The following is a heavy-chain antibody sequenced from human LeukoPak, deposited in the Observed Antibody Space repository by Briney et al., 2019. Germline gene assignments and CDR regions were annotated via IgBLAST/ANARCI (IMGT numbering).Heavy chain of an antibody. CDR3: ARDPNYYDSSGYYYSFDY. CDR2: INPSGGST. V-gene: IGHV1-46*01. J-gene: IGHJ4*02. CDR1: GYTFTSYY. Sequence: ASVKVSCKASGYTFTSYYMHWVRQAPGQGLEWMGIINPSGGSTSYAQKFQGRVTMTRDTSTSTVYMELSSLRSEDTAVYYCARDPNYYDSSGYYYSFDYWGQGTLVTVSS. D-gene: IGHD3-22*01.